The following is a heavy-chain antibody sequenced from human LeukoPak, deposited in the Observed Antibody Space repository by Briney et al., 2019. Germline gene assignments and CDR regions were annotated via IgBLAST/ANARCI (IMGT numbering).Heavy chain of an antibody. CDR1: GGSISSSSYY. CDR3: ARLCGGDCYSLFDY. CDR2: IYYSGST. Sequence: PSETLSLTCTVSGGSISSSSYYWGWIRQPPGKGLEWIGSIYYSGSTYYNPSLKSRVTISVDTSKNQFSLKLSSVTAADTAVYYCARLCGGDCYSLFDYWGQGTLVTASS. V-gene: IGHV4-39*01. J-gene: IGHJ4*02. D-gene: IGHD2-21*01.